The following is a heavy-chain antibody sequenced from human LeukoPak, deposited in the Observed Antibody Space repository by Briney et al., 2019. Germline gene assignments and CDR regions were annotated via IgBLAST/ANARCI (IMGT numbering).Heavy chain of an antibody. V-gene: IGHV1-69*05. J-gene: IGHJ3*02. CDR3: ARGLGSYFFMFGAFDI. Sequence: GASVKVSCKASGGTFSSYAISWVQQAPGQGLEWMGGIIPIFGTANYAQKFQGRVTITTDESTSTAYMELSSLRSEDTAVYYCARGLGSYFFMFGAFDIWGQGTMVTVSS. D-gene: IGHD1-26*01. CDR1: GGTFSSYA. CDR2: IIPIFGTA.